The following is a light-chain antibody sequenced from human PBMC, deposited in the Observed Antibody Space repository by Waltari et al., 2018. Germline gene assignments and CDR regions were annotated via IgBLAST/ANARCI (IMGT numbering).Light chain of an antibody. CDR1: QDLDHW. Sequence: AIEVTQSPSSLSASVGDRLPITCRASQDLDHWLAWYQQNPGKAPNLLIYGASVLESGAPSRFSGSGSGTDFTLTISSLQPEDFATYYCQQLHSYPRAFGGGTKVESK. V-gene: IGKV1-13*02. CDR3: QQLHSYPRA. CDR2: GAS. J-gene: IGKJ4*01.